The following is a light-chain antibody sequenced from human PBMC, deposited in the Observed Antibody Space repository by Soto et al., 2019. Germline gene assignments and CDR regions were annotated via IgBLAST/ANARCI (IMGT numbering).Light chain of an antibody. J-gene: IGKJ4*01. CDR1: QSMSSN. CDR2: DAS. Sequence: TLSPATLSVSPGERTTLSCRASQSMSSNLAWFQQKPGQAPRLLIYDASTMATGFPARFSGSGSGTDFTLTISSLEPEDFAVYYCQQRSSWPLLTFGGGTKVDIK. V-gene: IGKV3-11*01. CDR3: QQRSSWPLLT.